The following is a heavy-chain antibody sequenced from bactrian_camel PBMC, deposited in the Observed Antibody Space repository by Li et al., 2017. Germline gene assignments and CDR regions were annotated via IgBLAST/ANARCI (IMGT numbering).Heavy chain of an antibody. V-gene: IGHV3S42*01. CDR3: AADRGPEDWGPFRHCSASWCTEPSHPRY. CDR2: IYVGAGST. CDR1: GYTSRRNC. Sequence: DVQLVESGGGLVQPGGSLRLSCAASGYTSRRNCMGWFRRAPGKEREGVALIYVGAGSTRYADSVKGRFTISQDNAKNTLYLQMDSLQAEDTAVYRCAADRGPEDWGPFRHCSASWCTEPSHPRYRGQGTQVTVS. J-gene: IGHJ4*01. D-gene: IGHD3*01.